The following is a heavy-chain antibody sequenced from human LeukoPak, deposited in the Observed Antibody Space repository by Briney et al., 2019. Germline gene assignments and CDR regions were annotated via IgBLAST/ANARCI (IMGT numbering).Heavy chain of an antibody. J-gene: IGHJ6*02. CDR1: GFTFSSYA. V-gene: IGHV3-23*01. CDR3: AKDRYCSSTSCRFYYYFFGVLDYGMDV. D-gene: IGHD2-2*01. CDR2: ISGSGGST. Sequence: PGGSLRLSCAASGFTFSSYAMSWVRQAPGKGLEWVSAISGSGGSTYYADSVKGRFTISRDNSQNTLYLQMNSLRAEDTAVYYCAKDRYCSSTSCRFYYYFFGVLDYGMDVWGQGTTVTVSS.